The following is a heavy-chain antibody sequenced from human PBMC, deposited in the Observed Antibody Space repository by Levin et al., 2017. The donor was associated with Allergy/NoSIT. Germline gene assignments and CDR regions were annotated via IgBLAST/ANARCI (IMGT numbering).Heavy chain of an antibody. Sequence: GESLKISCASSGFTFSNAWMSWVRQAPGKGLEWVGRIKSTGDGGTTDYAAPVKGRFTVSRDDSKDTLYLQMNSLKSEDTAVYFCATDANYCSSTTCYSPHWGYWGQGTLVTVSS. CDR2: IKSTGDGGTT. D-gene: IGHD2-2*01. CDR1: GFTFSNAW. V-gene: IGHV3-15*05. J-gene: IGHJ4*02. CDR3: ATDANYCSSTTCYSPHWGY.